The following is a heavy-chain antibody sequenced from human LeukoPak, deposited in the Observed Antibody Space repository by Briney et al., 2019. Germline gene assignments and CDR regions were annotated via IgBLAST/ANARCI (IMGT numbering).Heavy chain of an antibody. CDR2: ISAYNGNT. V-gene: IGHV1-18*01. CDR1: GYTFTSYG. Sequence: ASVKVSCKASGYTFTSYGISWVRQAPGQGLEWMGWISAYNGNTNYAQKLQGRVTMTTDTSTSTAYMELRSLRSDDTAVYYCARDDYYDSRGYFDYWGQGTLVTVSS. J-gene: IGHJ4*02. D-gene: IGHD3-22*01. CDR3: ARDDYYDSRGYFDY.